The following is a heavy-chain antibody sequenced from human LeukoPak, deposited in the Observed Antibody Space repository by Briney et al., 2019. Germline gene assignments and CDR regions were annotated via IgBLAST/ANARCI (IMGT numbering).Heavy chain of an antibody. D-gene: IGHD3-10*01. CDR2: IFHTGST. CDR3: ARDSGTTGEVKFDP. Sequence: PSETLSLTCAVSGGSIFTSNWWSWVRQPPGKGLEWIGQIFHTGSTSYNPSLKSRVTMSIDTSNNQFSLRLRFVTAADTAVYYCARDSGTTGEVKFDPWGQGTLVTVSS. V-gene: IGHV4-4*02. J-gene: IGHJ5*02. CDR1: GGSIFTSNW.